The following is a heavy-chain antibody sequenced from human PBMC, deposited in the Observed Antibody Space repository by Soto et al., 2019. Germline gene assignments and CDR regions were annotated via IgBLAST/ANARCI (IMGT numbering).Heavy chain of an antibody. D-gene: IGHD2-8*01. CDR1: GDSVSTNSAT. V-gene: IGHV6-1*01. Sequence: QVQLQQSGPGLVKPSQTLSLTCAISGDSVSTNSATWDWIRQSPSRGLEWLGRTYYRSKWYNDYAVSVKGRIPTDPATSNHQRSLQLHSVTPDDTAVYYCARLMGNSWLDSWGQGTLVTVSS. J-gene: IGHJ5*01. CDR3: ARLMGNSWLDS. CDR2: TYYRSKWYN.